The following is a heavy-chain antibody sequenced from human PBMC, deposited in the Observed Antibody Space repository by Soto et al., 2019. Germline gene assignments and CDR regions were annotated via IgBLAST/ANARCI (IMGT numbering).Heavy chain of an antibody. Sequence: GASVKVSCKASGYIFTSYAMHWVRQAPGQRLEWMGWINAGNGNTKYSQKFQGRVTITRDTSASTAYMELSSLRSEDTALYYCARDLGAYDSSGYPLNYYYGMDVWGQGTTVTVSS. CDR3: ARDLGAYDSSGYPLNYYYGMDV. J-gene: IGHJ6*02. V-gene: IGHV1-3*01. CDR1: GYIFTSYA. CDR2: INAGNGNT. D-gene: IGHD3-22*01.